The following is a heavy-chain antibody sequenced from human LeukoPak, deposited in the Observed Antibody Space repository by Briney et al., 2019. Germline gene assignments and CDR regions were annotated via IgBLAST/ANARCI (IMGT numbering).Heavy chain of an antibody. D-gene: IGHD6-6*01. Sequence: KPSETLSLTCSVSGGSISSSSCYWAWIRQPPGKGLEWIGSIWYGGSTYHNPSLKSRVTMSVDTSKNQFSLKLSSVTAADTAVYFCARGPIAARPTDYWGQGTLVTVSS. CDR3: ARGPIAARPTDY. J-gene: IGHJ4*02. CDR1: GGSISSSSCY. V-gene: IGHV4-39*07. CDR2: IWYGGST.